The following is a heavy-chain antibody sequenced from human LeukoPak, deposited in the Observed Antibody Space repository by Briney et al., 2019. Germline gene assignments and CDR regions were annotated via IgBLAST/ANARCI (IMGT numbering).Heavy chain of an antibody. J-gene: IGHJ3*02. CDR3: ARDPPYSSGWYGRLGAFDI. CDR2: ISSSSSYI. V-gene: IGHV3-21*04. D-gene: IGHD6-19*01. CDR1: GFTFSSYS. Sequence: GGSLRLSCAASGFTFSSYSMNWVRQAPGKGLEWVSSISSSSSYIYYADSVKGRFTISRDNAKNSLYLQMNSLRAEDTAVYYCARDPPYSSGWYGRLGAFDIWGQGSMVTVSS.